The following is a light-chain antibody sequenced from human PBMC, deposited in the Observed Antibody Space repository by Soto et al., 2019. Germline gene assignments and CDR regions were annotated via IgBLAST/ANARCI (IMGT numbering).Light chain of an antibody. J-gene: IGLJ1*01. Sequence: QSALTQPASVSGSPGQSITISCTGTSSDVGGYNYVSWYQQHPGKAPKLMVYEVTNRPSGVSNRFSGSRSGNTASLTISGLQSEDEAEYYCNSYTSSSTYLFGTGTKVTVL. CDR3: NSYTSSSTYL. CDR1: SSDVGGYNY. CDR2: EVT. V-gene: IGLV2-14*01.